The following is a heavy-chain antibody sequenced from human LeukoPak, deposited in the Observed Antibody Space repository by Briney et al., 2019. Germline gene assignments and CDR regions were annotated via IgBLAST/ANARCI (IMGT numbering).Heavy chain of an antibody. D-gene: IGHD2-21*02. Sequence: WASVKVSCKASGGTFSSYAISWVRQAPGQGLEWMGGIIPIFGTANYAQKFQGRVTITADESTSTAYMELSSLRSEDTAVYYCAGEVCGGDCYFAFDIWGQGTMVTVSS. V-gene: IGHV1-69*01. CDR3: AGEVCGGDCYFAFDI. CDR2: IIPIFGTA. J-gene: IGHJ3*02. CDR1: GGTFSSYA.